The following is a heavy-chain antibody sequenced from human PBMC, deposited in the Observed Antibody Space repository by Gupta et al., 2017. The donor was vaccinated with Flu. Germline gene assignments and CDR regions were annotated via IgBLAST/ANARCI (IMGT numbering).Heavy chain of an antibody. CDR2: IGTNSKS. CDR3: ARDRGEATGGRANWDFDL. J-gene: IGHJ2*01. Sequence: DRHWVRQVTGKGLEGVSSIGTNSKSWYPESGKGRGTISRENTKKAVDMQMNSLTAGETAVYDCARDRGEATGGRANWDFDLGGRGTMVTVYS. V-gene: IGHV3-13*01. CDR1: D. D-gene: IGHD2-8*02.